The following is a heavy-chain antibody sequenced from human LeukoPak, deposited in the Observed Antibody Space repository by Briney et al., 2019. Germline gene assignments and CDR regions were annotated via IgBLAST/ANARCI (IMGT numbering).Heavy chain of an antibody. J-gene: IGHJ4*02. CDR1: GFTFDDYA. D-gene: IGHD5-24*01. V-gene: IGHV3-9*01. Sequence: GRSLRLSCAASGFTFDDYAMHWVRQSPGKGLEWVSSISYNSGSIDYADSVKGRFTISRDNAKNSLHVQMNSLRTEDTALYYCAKGYRTGRWLPLDYWGQGTLVTVSS. CDR2: ISYNSGSI. CDR3: AKGYRTGRWLPLDY.